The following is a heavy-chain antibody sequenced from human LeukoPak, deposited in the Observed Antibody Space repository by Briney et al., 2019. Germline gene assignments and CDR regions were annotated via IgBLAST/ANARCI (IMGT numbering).Heavy chain of an antibody. CDR2: IYYSGST. D-gene: IGHD3-10*01. V-gene: IGHV4-59*08. CDR3: ARTRGEVDYGSGSYFDY. CDR1: GGSISSYY. J-gene: IGHJ4*02. Sequence: SETLSLTCTVSGGSISSYYWSWIRQPPGKGLEWIGYIYYSGSTNYNPSLKSRVTISVDTSKNQFSLKLSSVTAADTAVYYCARTRGEVDYGSGSYFDYWGQGTLVTVSS.